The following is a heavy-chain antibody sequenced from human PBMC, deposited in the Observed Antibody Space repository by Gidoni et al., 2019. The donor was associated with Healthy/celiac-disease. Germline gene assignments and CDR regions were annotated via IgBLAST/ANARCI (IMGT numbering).Heavy chain of an antibody. V-gene: IGHV1-69*06. D-gene: IGHD2-15*01. CDR3: ARGGEGCSGGSCYWAY. CDR2: IIPIFGTA. CDR1: GGTFSSYA. Sequence: QVQLVQSGAEVKKPGSSVKVSCKASGGTFSSYAISWVRQAPGQGLEWMGGIIPIFGTANYAKKFQGRVTITADKSTSTAYMELSSLRSEDTAVYYCARGGEGCSGGSCYWAYWGQGTLVTVSS. J-gene: IGHJ4*02.